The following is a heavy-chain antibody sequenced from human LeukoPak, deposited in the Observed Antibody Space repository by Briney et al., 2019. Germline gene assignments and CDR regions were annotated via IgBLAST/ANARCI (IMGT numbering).Heavy chain of an antibody. CDR3: ARDLTYSSST. J-gene: IGHJ5*02. V-gene: IGHV4-34*01. D-gene: IGHD6-6*01. CDR2: INHSGST. Sequence: SETLSLTCAVYGGSFSGYYWSWIRQPPGKGLEWIGEINHSGSTNYNPSLKSRVTISVDTSKNQFSLKLSSVTAADTAVYYCARDLTYSSSTWGQGTLVTVSS. CDR1: GGSFSGYY.